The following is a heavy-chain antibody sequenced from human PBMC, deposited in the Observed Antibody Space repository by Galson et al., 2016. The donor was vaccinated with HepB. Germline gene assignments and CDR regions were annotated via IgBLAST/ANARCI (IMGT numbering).Heavy chain of an antibody. Sequence: SLRLSCAASGFTFSGHAMHWVRRAPGKGLDYVSAISGNGDNTHYADSVRGRFTISRDNSKNTLYLQMSSLRAEDAAIYYCAKDPGVFSPGWYYFDSWGQGTLVTVSA. CDR3: AKDPGVFSPGWYYFDS. V-gene: IGHV3-64D*08. J-gene: IGHJ4*02. D-gene: IGHD6-19*01. CDR2: ISGNGDNT. CDR1: GFTFSGHA.